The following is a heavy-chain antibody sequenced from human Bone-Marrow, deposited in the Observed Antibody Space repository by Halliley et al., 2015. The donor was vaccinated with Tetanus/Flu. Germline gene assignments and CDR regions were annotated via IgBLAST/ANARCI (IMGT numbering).Heavy chain of an antibody. J-gene: IGHJ4*02. CDR2: ISGAGYST. CDR1: GFIFSDSA. D-gene: IGHD3-3*01. Sequence: SLRLSCSASGFIFSDSAMHWVRQAPGKGLQHISGISGAGYSTFYADSVKGRFTVSSGISSSSLYLQMTSLRAEDTAVYYCVKGRLGGVVSTNDLGSWGQGTRVTVSS. CDR3: VKGRLGGVVSTNDLGS. V-gene: IGHV3-64D*08.